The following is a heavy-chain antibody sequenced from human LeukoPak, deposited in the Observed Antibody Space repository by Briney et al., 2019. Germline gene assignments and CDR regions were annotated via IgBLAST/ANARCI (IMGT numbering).Heavy chain of an antibody. J-gene: IGHJ4*02. D-gene: IGHD2-15*01. V-gene: IGHV1-24*01. Sequence: GASVKVSCKVSGYKVIQLSIHWVRQAPGKGLVWMGGFDPDGDVTVYAQNFQGRVSMTEDASTDTAYMELSNLESDDTAVYYCVTIGGGAFNYWGQGTPVTISS. CDR2: FDPDGDVT. CDR3: VTIGGGAFNY. CDR1: GYKVIQLS.